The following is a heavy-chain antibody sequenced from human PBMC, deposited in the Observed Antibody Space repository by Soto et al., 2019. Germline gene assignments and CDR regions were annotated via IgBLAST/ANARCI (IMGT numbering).Heavy chain of an antibody. CDR2: FSYDENNK. V-gene: IGHV3-30*18. CDR1: GFTFSSYA. Sequence: GGSLRLSCAASGFTFSSYAMHWVRQAPGKGLEWVAVFSYDENNKYYADSVKGRFTISRDNSKNTLYLQMNSLRAEDTAVYYCAKAARPRVSNLHLDYWGQGTLVTVSS. J-gene: IGHJ4*02. CDR3: AKAARPRVSNLHLDY. D-gene: IGHD6-6*01.